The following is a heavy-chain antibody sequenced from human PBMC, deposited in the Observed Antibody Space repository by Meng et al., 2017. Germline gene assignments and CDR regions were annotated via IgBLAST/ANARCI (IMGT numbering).Heavy chain of an antibody. J-gene: IGHJ4*02. CDR3: AHCLYSSSCDY. V-gene: IGHV2-5*02. Sequence: QIPLKEFGPTLVKPTQSLTLTCTFLGFTLSTSGVGVGWIRQPPGKALEWLALIYWDDDKRYSPSLNSRLTITKDTSKNQVVLTMTNMDPVDTATYYCAHCLYSSSCDYWGQGTLVTVSS. CDR1: GFTLSTSGVG. D-gene: IGHD6-13*01. CDR2: IYWDDDK.